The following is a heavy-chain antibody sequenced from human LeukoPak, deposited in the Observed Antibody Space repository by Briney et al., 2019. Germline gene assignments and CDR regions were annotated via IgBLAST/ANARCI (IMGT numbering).Heavy chain of an antibody. Sequence: SETLSLTCTVSGGSISSYYWSWIRQPPGKGLEWTGYIYYSGSTNYNPSLKSRVTISVDTSKNQFSLKLSSVTAADTAVYYCARPRRYDFWSGYSDWGHGTLVTVSS. J-gene: IGHJ4*01. D-gene: IGHD3-3*01. V-gene: IGHV4-59*08. CDR2: IYYSGST. CDR3: ARPRRYDFWSGYSD. CDR1: GGSISSYY.